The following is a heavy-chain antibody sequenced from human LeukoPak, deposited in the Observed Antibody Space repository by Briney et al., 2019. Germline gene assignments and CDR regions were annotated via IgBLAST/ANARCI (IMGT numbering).Heavy chain of an antibody. Sequence: GSLLLSCTASGFTFSSLAMHWGRPARGKGQGRVSGISGSGDANYYADSVRGRLTVSRHNSKNTLYLQMRSLRAEDTALYFCARVLSIGFHYDYWGPGTLVTVSS. CDR2: ISGSGDAN. CDR3: ARVLSIGFHYDY. CDR1: GFTFSSLA. D-gene: IGHD3-22*01. V-gene: IGHV3-23*01. J-gene: IGHJ4*02.